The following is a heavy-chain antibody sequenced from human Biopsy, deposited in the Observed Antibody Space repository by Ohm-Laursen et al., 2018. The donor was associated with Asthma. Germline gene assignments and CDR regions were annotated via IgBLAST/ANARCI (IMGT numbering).Heavy chain of an antibody. CDR3: ARALESSSRGPFYFFTLDV. J-gene: IGHJ6*02. CDR1: GFSFGDFF. CDR2: ISSSGSTK. Sequence: SLRLSCAASGFSFGDFFMTWVRQAPGKGLEWVASISSSGSTKYPSESVLGRCTISRDNTQKSMTLELRSLRVEDPAIYFCARALESSSRGPFYFFTLDVWGQGTPVAVSS. V-gene: IGHV3-11*01. D-gene: IGHD6-13*01.